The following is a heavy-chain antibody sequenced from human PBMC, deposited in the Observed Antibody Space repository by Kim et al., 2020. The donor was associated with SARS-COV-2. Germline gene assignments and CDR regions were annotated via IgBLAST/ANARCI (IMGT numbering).Heavy chain of an antibody. V-gene: IGHV3-21*01. J-gene: IGHJ4*02. CDR1: GFTFSSYS. D-gene: IGHD1-1*01. CDR3: ASNAGTTFGDY. CDR2: ISSSSSYI. Sequence: GGSLRLSCAASGFTFSSYSMNWVRQAPGKGLEWVSSISSSSSYIYYAASVKGRFTISRDNAKNSLYRQMNSLRAADTVVYYCASNAGTTFGDYWGQGTLVTDSS.